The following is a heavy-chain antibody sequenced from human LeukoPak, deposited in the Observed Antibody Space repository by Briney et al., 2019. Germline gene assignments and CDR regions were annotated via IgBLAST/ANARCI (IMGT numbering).Heavy chain of an antibody. Sequence: GGSLRLSCAVSGFTFSNYDIYWIRQAPGKGLEWATFIRYDGSNQYYADSVKGRFTISRDNSKNTVFLQMNSLRTEDTAVYYCARAGYSSSWYGESYFDYWGQGTLVTVSS. J-gene: IGHJ4*02. D-gene: IGHD6-13*01. V-gene: IGHV3-30*02. CDR1: GFTFSNYD. CDR3: ARAGYSSSWYGESYFDY. CDR2: IRYDGSNQ.